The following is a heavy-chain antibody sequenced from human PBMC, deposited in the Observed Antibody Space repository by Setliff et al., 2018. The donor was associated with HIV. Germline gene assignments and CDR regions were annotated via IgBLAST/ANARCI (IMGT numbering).Heavy chain of an antibody. J-gene: IGHJ4*02. CDR1: GYSITSGYY. V-gene: IGHV4-38-2*01. CDR3: ARYSTLTTNFDY. CDR2: MYDGGTP. Sequence: SETLSLTCAVSGYSITSGYYWGWIRQPPGKGLEWIGNMYDGGTPHYNPSLKSRVTVSLDTSRNQFSLRLTSVTAADTAVYYCARYSTLTTNFDYWGQGTLVTVSS. D-gene: IGHD4-17*01.